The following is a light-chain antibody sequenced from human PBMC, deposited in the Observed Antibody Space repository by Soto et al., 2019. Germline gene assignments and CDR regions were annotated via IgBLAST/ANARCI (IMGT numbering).Light chain of an antibody. CDR3: QHYNSYSEA. V-gene: IGKV1-5*03. Sequence: DTQMTQSPSSLSVSVGDRFTITCRASQGIRNYLAWYQQKPGKAPKLLIYKASTLKSGVPSRFSGSGSGTEFTLTISSLQPDDFATYYCQHYNSYSEAFGQGTKVDIK. CDR1: QGIRNY. J-gene: IGKJ1*01. CDR2: KAS.